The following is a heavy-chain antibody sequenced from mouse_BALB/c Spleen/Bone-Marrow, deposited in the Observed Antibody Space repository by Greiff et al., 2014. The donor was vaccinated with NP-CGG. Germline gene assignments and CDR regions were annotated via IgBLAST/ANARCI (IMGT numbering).Heavy chain of an antibody. V-gene: IGHV1-14*01. CDR3: ARSYGSPFDY. Sequence: EVQLQQSGPELVRPGASVKMSCKASGYTFTSYIMHWVRQKPGQGLEWIGYINPYNDDTKYNEEFKGKATLTSDKSSSTAYMELSSLTSEDSAVYYCARSYGSPFDYWGQGTTLTVSS. D-gene: IGHD1-1*01. CDR1: GYTFTSYI. CDR2: INPYNDDT. J-gene: IGHJ2*01.